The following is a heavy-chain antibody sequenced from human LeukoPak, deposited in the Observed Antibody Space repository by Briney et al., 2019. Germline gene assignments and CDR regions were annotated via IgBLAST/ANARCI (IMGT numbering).Heavy chain of an antibody. CDR1: GGSISSSSYY. Sequence: SETLSLTCTVSGGSISSSSYYWGWIRQPPGKGLEWIGSIYYSGSTYYNPSPKSRVTISVDKSKNQFSLKLSSVTAADTAVYYCARADYYDSSGPGFDIWGQGTMVTVSS. D-gene: IGHD3-22*01. CDR3: ARADYYDSSGPGFDI. J-gene: IGHJ3*02. CDR2: IYYSGST. V-gene: IGHV4-39*07.